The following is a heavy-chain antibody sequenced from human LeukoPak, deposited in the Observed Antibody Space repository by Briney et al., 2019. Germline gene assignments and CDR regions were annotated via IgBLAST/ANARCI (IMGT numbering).Heavy chain of an antibody. CDR3: ARLEWFGELLSYFDY. CDR1: GFIFSSYD. Sequence: GGSLRLSCAASGFIFSSYDMSWVRQAPGKGLEWVSVISGSGGSTFYADSVKGRYTISRDNSKNTLYLQMNSLRAEDTAVYYCARLEWFGELLSYFDYWGQGTLVTVSS. D-gene: IGHD3-10*01. CDR2: ISGSGGST. V-gene: IGHV3-23*01. J-gene: IGHJ4*02.